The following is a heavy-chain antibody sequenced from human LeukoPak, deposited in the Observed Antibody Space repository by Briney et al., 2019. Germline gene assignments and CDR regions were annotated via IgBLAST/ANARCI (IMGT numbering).Heavy chain of an antibody. Sequence: GGSLRLSCAASGFTVSSNYMSWVRQAPGKGLEWVSVIYSGGSTYYADSVKGRFTISRDNSKNTLYLQTNSLRAEDTAVYYCAREWRTVDAFDIWGQGTMVTVSS. V-gene: IGHV3-53*01. D-gene: IGHD3-3*01. CDR1: GFTVSSNY. CDR2: IYSGGST. CDR3: AREWRTVDAFDI. J-gene: IGHJ3*02.